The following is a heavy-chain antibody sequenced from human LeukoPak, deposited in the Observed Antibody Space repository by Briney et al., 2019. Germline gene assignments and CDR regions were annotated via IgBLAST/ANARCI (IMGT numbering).Heavy chain of an antibody. CDR1: GFTFSGFW. CDR2: ISFDGSDA. CDR3: ASGYSSGWYC. V-gene: IGHV3-74*01. Sequence: GGSLRLSCAASGFTFSGFWMHWVRQAPGKGLVWVSCISFDGSDATYADSVKGRFTISRDNAKNSLYLQMNSLRAEDTAVYYCASGYSSGWYCWGQGTLVTVSS. J-gene: IGHJ4*02. D-gene: IGHD6-19*01.